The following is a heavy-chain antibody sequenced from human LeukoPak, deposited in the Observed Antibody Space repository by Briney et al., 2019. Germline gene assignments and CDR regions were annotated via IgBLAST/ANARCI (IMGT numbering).Heavy chain of an antibody. CDR3: ARETDTARVLDY. D-gene: IGHD5-18*01. Sequence: GRSLRLSCAASGFTFSNYAMHWVRQAPGKGLEWVAVMSYDGSNKYYADSVKGRFTISRDNSKNTLYVQMNSLRVEDTAVYYCARETDTARVLDYWGQGTLVTVSS. CDR1: GFTFSNYA. CDR2: MSYDGSNK. J-gene: IGHJ4*02. V-gene: IGHV3-30*04.